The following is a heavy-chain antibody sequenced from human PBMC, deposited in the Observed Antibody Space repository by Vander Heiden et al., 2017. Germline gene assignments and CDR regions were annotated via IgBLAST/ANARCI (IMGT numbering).Heavy chain of an antibody. CDR3: ARGSSWSSDY. V-gene: IGHV4-61*01. D-gene: IGHD6-13*01. CDR2: IYHSGST. CDR1: GGSVSSSSYY. J-gene: IGHJ4*02. Sequence: QVQLQESGPGQVKPLETLSLTCTVSGGSVSSSSYYWSWVRQPPGKGLEWIGNIYHSGSTNYNPSLKSRVTISIDTSKNQFSLRLRSVTAADTAVYYCARGSSWSSDYWGQGTLVPVSS.